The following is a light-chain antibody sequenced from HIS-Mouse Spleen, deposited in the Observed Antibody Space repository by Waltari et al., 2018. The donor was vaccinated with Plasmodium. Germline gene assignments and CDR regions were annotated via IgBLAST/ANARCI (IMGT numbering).Light chain of an antibody. Sequence: SYDLTQPPSVSVSPGQTARIPFSGYALPKQYAYWYQQKPGQAPVLVIYKDSERPSGIPERFSGSSSGTTVTLTISGVQAEDEADYYCQSADSSGTPNWVFGGGTKLTVL. CDR2: KDS. V-gene: IGLV3-25*03. CDR1: ALPKQY. CDR3: QSADSSGTPNWV. J-gene: IGLJ3*02.